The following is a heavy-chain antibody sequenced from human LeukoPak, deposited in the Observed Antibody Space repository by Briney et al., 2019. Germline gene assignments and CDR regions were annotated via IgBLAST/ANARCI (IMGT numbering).Heavy chain of an antibody. CDR1: GFTFSSYW. J-gene: IGHJ4*02. CDR3: ARDGHDYIWGSYLN. Sequence: GGSLRLSCAASGFTFSSYWMSWVRQVPGKGLEWVANIKQDGSEKYYVDSVKGRFTISRDNAKNSLYLQMNSLRAEDTAVYYCARDGHDYIWGSYLNWGQGTLVTVSS. CDR2: IKQDGSEK. V-gene: IGHV3-7*01. D-gene: IGHD3-16*02.